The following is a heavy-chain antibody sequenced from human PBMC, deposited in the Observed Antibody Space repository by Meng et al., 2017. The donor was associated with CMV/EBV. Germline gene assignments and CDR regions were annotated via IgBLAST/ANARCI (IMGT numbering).Heavy chain of an antibody. CDR1: GFTFSSYW. D-gene: IGHD3-3*01. CDR3: ALGVVEVYYYYGMDV. J-gene: IGHJ6*02. Sequence: GGSLRLSCAVSGFTFSSYWMHWVRQAPGKGLVWVSRINSDGSSTSYADSVKGRFTISRDNAKNTLYLQMNSLRAEDTAVYYCALGVVEVYYYYGMDVWGQGTTVTVSS. CDR2: INSDGSST. V-gene: IGHV3-74*01.